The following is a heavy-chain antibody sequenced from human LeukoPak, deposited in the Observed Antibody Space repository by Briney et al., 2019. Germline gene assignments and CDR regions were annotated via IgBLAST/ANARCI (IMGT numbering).Heavy chain of an antibody. CDR3: ARDRLDYYDSSAYSDY. CDR2: ISAYNGNT. J-gene: IGHJ4*02. Sequence: ASVKVSCKASGYTFTGYYMHWVRQAPGQGLEWMGWISAYNGNTKYAPKFQGRVTMTTDTSTSTACMELRSLRSDDTAVYYCARDRLDYYDSSAYSDYWGQGTLVTVSS. V-gene: IGHV1-18*04. CDR1: GYTFTGYY. D-gene: IGHD3-22*01.